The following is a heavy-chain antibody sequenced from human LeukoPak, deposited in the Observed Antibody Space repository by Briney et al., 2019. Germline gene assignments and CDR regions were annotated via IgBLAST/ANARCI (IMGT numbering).Heavy chain of an antibody. CDR2: IRYDGSNK. V-gene: IGHV3-30*02. CDR1: GFAFSGYG. D-gene: IGHD3-10*01. J-gene: IGHJ4*02. Sequence: GGSLRLSCAASGFAFSGYGMHWVRQAPGKGLEWVTFIRYDGSNKYYADSVKGRFTISRDNSKNTLYLQMNSLRAEDTAVYYCARRKGEISSMVRGEKRGPFDYWGQGTLVTVSS. CDR3: ARRKGEISSMVRGEKRGPFDY.